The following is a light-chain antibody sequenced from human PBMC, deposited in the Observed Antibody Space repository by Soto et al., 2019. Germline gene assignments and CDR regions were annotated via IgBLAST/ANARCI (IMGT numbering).Light chain of an antibody. J-gene: IGKJ1*01. CDR1: QSVGTN. V-gene: IGKV3-15*01. CDR2: GVS. CDR3: QQYNNWPKT. Sequence: ERVMTQSPVTLSVSPGESVTLSCRASQSVGTNLAWYQQKPGQAPSLLIYGVSTRATGIPTRFSGSGSGRQFTLTISSLQSEDFAVYYCQQYNNWPKTFGQGTKVEIK.